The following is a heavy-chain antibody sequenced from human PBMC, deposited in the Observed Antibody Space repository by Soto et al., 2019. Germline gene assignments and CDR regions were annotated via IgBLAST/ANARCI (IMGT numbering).Heavy chain of an antibody. CDR2: ISGSGGST. V-gene: IGHV3-23*01. Sequence: GGSLRLSCAASGFTFSSYAMSWVRQAPGKGLEWVSAISGSGGSTYYADSVKGRFTISRDNSKNTLYLQMNSLRAEDTAVYYCAKSRAGATIKYYFDYWGQGTLVTVSS. CDR3: AKSRAGATIKYYFDY. D-gene: IGHD1-26*01. CDR1: GFTFSSYA. J-gene: IGHJ4*02.